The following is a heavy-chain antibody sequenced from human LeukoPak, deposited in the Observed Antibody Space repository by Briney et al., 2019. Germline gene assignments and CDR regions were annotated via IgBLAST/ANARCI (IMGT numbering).Heavy chain of an antibody. CDR3: AKHYMGSYDNRGLDS. V-gene: IGHV4-59*08. CDR1: GGSISSYC. D-gene: IGHD3-10*01. J-gene: IGHJ4*02. Sequence: SETLSPTCTVSGGSISSYCWSWIRQPPGKGLEWIGYIYYSGSTNYNPSLKSRVTISVDTSKNQFSLKLSSVTAADTAVYYCAKHYMGSYDNRGLDSWGQGTLVTVSS. CDR2: IYYSGST.